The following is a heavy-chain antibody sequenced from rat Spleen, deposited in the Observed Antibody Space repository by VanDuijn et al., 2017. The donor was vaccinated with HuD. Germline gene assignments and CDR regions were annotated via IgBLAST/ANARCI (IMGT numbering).Heavy chain of an antibody. Sequence: EVQLKESGPGLVQPSQTLSLTCTVSGFSLTDYSVNWVRQPPGKGLEWMGIMWNGGKTTYNSALESRLSISRDTSKSQVFLKMNSLQTEDTATYYCARYWTYYFDYWGQGVMVTVSS. CDR1: GFSLTDYS. J-gene: IGHJ2*01. CDR3: ARYWTYYFDY. CDR2: MWNGGKT. D-gene: IGHD4-2*01. V-gene: IGHV2S63*01.